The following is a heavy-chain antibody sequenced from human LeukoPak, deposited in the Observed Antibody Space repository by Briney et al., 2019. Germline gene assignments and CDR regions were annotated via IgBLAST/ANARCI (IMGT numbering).Heavy chain of an antibody. CDR2: ISGSGGST. D-gene: IGHD4-17*01. J-gene: IGHJ4*02. CDR3: AKRGNYGDYYFDY. CDR1: GFTFSSYG. V-gene: IGHV3-23*01. Sequence: SGGSLRLSCAASGFTFSSYGMSWVRQAPGKGLEWVSAISGSGGSTYYADSVKGRFTISRDNSKNTLYLQMNSLRAEDTAVYYCAKRGNYGDYYFDYWGQGTLVTVSS.